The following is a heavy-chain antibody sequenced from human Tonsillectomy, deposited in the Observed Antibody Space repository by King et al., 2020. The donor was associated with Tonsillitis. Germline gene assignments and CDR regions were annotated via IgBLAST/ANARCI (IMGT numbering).Heavy chain of an antibody. J-gene: IGHJ4*02. CDR1: GYRFTTYW. CDR3: ARLYSGYDYYFDY. Sequence: VQLVESGGEVKKPGESLKLSCKGSGYRFTTYWIGWVRQMPGKGLEWMGIIHPGDSDTRYSPSFQGQVTISADKSISTAYLQWSSLKASDTAMYYCARLYSGYDYYFDYWGQGTLVTVSS. D-gene: IGHD5-12*01. CDR2: IHPGDSDT. V-gene: IGHV5-51*03.